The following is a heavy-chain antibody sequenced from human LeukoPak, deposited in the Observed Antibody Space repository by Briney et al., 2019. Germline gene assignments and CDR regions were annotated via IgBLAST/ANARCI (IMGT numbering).Heavy chain of an antibody. CDR1: GFTFSDYY. D-gene: IGHD3-22*01. J-gene: IGHJ4*02. V-gene: IGHV3-11*01. CDR2: ISSSGSTI. CDR3: AIMHGYYDGSGFWVQ. Sequence: PGGSLRLSCAASGFTFSDYYMSWIRQAPGKGLEWVSYISSSGSTIYYADSVKGRFTISRDNAKNSLYLQMNSLRDEDTGVYYCAIMHGYYDGSGFWVQWGQGTLVIVSS.